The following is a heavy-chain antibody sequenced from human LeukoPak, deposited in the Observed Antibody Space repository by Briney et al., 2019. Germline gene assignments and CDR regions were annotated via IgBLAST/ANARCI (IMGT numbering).Heavy chain of an antibody. CDR2: ISSSSSYI. V-gene: IGHV3-21*01. D-gene: IGHD6-19*01. J-gene: IGHJ6*03. Sequence: GGSLRLSCAASGFTFRSYEMNWVRQAPGKGLEWVSSISSSSSYIYYADSVKGRFTISRDNAKNSLYLQMNSLRAEDTAVYYCARDAWKQWLVNYYYYYMDVWGKGTTVTISS. CDR1: GFTFRSYE. CDR3: ARDAWKQWLVNYYYYYMDV.